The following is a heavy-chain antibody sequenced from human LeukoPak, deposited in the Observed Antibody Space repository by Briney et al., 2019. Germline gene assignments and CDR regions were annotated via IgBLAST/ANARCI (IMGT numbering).Heavy chain of an antibody. CDR2: ISWNSGSI. D-gene: IGHD1-26*01. V-gene: IGHV3-9*03. CDR3: AKHIDSGSFHGWYYFDY. CDR1: GFTFDDYA. Sequence: GGSLRLSCAASGFTFDDYAMHWVRQAPGKGLEWVSGISWNSGSIGYADSVKGRFTISRDNAKNSLYLQMNSLRAEDMALYYCAKHIDSGSFHGWYYFDYWGQGTLVTVSS. J-gene: IGHJ4*02.